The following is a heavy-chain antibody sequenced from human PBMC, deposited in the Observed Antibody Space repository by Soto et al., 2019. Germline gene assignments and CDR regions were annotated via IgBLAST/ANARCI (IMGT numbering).Heavy chain of an antibody. CDR2: IIPIFGTA. CDR3: ARAFQPPMVLVPAAMYDY. Sequence: QVQLVQSGAEVKKPGSSVKVSCKASGGTFSSYAISWVRQAPGQGLEWMGGIIPIFGTANYAQKFQGRVTITADESTSTDYMELSSLRSEDTAVYYCARAFQPPMVLVPAAMYDYWGQGTLVTVSS. J-gene: IGHJ4*02. V-gene: IGHV1-69*12. CDR1: GGTFSSYA. D-gene: IGHD2-2*01.